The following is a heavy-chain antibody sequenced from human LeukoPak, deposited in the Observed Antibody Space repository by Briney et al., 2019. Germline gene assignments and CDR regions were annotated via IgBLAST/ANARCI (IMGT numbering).Heavy chain of an antibody. CDR1: GFTLSSYA. V-gene: IGHV3-23*01. CDR2: ISGSGGST. CDR3: AKDPLDYYDSAYYFDY. J-gene: IGHJ4*02. Sequence: GGSLRLSCAASGFTLSSYAMSWVRQAPGKGLEWVSAISGSGGSTYYADSVKGRFTISRDNSKNTLYLQMNSLRAEDTAVYYCAKDPLDYYDSAYYFDYWVQGTLVTVSS. D-gene: IGHD3-22*01.